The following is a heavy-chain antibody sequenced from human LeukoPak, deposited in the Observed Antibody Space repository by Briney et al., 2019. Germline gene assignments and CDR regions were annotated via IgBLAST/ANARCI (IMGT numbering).Heavy chain of an antibody. V-gene: IGHV4-59*08. CDR1: GVSISSYY. CDR2: IYYSGST. CDR3: ARLYYDIAGYGMDV. D-gene: IGHD3-9*01. Sequence: DPSETLSLTCTVSGVSISSYYWSWIRQPPGKGLEWIGYIYYSGSTNYNPSLKSRVTISVDTSKNQFSLKLSSVAAADTAVYYCARLYYDIAGYGMDVWGQGTTVTVSS. J-gene: IGHJ6*02.